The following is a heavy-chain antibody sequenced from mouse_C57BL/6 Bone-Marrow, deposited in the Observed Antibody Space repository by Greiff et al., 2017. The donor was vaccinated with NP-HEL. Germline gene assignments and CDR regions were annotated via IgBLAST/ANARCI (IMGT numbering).Heavy chain of an antibody. CDR2: ISSGSSTI. J-gene: IGHJ2*01. CDR3: ARCYGDVSYYFDY. Sequence: EVKLMESGGGLVKPGGSLKLSCAASGFTFSDYGMHWVRQAPEKGLEWVAYISSGSSTIYYADTVKGRFTISRDNAKNTLFLQMTSLRSEDTAMYYCARCYGDVSYYFDYWGQGTTLTVSS. CDR1: GFTFSDYG. V-gene: IGHV5-17*01. D-gene: IGHD2-13*01.